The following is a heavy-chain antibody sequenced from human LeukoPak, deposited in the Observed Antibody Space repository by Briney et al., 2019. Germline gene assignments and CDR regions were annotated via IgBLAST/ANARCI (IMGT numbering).Heavy chain of an antibody. CDR3: ARAPYYDFWSGYYSNWFDP. CDR1: GYTFTSYD. D-gene: IGHD3-3*01. V-gene: IGHV1-8*01. J-gene: IGHJ5*02. Sequence: ASVKVSCNASGYTFTSYDINWVRQATGQGLEWMGWMNPNSGNTGYAQKFQGRVTMTRNTSISTAYMELSSLRSEDTAVYYCARAPYYDFWSGYYSNWFDPWGQGTLVTVSS. CDR2: MNPNSGNT.